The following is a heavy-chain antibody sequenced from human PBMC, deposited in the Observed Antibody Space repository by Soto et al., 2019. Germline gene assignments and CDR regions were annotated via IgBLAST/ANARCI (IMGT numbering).Heavy chain of an antibody. CDR2: ISDTGGST. D-gene: IGHD1-26*01. J-gene: IGHJ4*02. V-gene: IGHV3-23*01. CDR3: AKDFGTPGVGATPEF. Sequence: GWSLRLSCAVSGFTFSNYAMIWVRQAPGEGLEWVSTISDTGGSTDYANPVKGRFTISRDNSRNTLSLQMNGLRVEDTAIYYCAKDFGTPGVGATPEFWGQGTLVTVSS. CDR1: GFTFSNYA.